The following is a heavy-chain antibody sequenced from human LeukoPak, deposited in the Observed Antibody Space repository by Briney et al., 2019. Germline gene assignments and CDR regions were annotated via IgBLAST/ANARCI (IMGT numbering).Heavy chain of an antibody. D-gene: IGHD3-22*01. Sequence: GGSLRLSCAASGFIFSSKWIHWVRQAPGKGLEWVSYISSSSSTIYYADSVKGRFTISRDNAKNSLYLELNSLRAEDTAVYYCARESRDRTGYLDYFDYWGQGTLVTVSS. CDR2: ISSSSSTI. J-gene: IGHJ4*02. V-gene: IGHV3-48*04. CDR1: GFIFSSKW. CDR3: ARESRDRTGYLDYFDY.